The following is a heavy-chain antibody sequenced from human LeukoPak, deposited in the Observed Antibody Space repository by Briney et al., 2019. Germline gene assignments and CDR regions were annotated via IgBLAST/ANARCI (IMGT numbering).Heavy chain of an antibody. V-gene: IGHV1-2*02. D-gene: IGHD1-26*01. CDR2: INPNSGGT. CDR1: GYTFTGYY. J-gene: IGHJ4*02. Sequence: GASVKVSCKASGYTFTGYYMHWVRQAPGQGLEWMGWINPNSGGTNYAQKFQGRVTMTRDTSISTAYMELSRLRSDDTAVYYCARGVRIVGATFPLRYWGQGTLVTVSS. CDR3: ARGVRIVGATFPLRY.